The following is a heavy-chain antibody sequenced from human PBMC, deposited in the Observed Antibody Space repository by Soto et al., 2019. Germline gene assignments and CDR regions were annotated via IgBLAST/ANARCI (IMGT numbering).Heavy chain of an antibody. CDR2: IVVGSGNT. V-gene: IGHV1-58*02. D-gene: IGHD2-2*01. CDR3: AAEIGYCSSTSSQCLFVNDFDI. CDR1: GFTFTSSA. J-gene: IGHJ3*02. Sequence: SVKVSCKASGFTFTSSAMQWVRQARGQRLEWIGWIVVGSGNTNYAQKFQERVTITRDMSTSTAYMGLSSLRTEDTAVYYCAAEIGYCSSTSSQCLFVNDFDIWGQGTMVTVSS.